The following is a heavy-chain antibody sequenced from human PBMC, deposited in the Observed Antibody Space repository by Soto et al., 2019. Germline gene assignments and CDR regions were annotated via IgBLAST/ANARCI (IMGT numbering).Heavy chain of an antibody. V-gene: IGHV1-69*13. J-gene: IGHJ4*02. CDR1: GGTFSSYA. Sequence: GASVKVSCKASGGTFSSYAISGVRQAPGQGLEWMGGIIPIFGTANYAQKFQGRVTITADESTSTAYMELSSLRSEDTAVYYCARGWKSRGAMTTVYYSGQGTLVTVYS. CDR3: ARGWKSRGAMTTVYY. D-gene: IGHD4-4*01. CDR2: IIPIFGTA.